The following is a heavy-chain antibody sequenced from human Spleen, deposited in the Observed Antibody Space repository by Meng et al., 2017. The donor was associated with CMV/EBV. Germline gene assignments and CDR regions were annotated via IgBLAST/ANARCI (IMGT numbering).Heavy chain of an antibody. V-gene: IGHV3-30*02. Sequence: GESLKISCITSGFSFSSHGMHWVRQAPGKGLEWVAFIRFDGSKKYFADSVKGRFTMSRDNSQNTLYLQMNSLRVEDTAVYYCARALSWGSIDYWGQGALVTVSS. CDR3: ARALSWGSIDY. CDR2: IRFDGSKK. J-gene: IGHJ4*02. D-gene: IGHD2-8*02. CDR1: GFSFSSHG.